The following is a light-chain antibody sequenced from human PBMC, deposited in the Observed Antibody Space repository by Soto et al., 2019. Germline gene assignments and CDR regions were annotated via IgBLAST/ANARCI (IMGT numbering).Light chain of an antibody. CDR1: QTISSTF. CDR2: GAS. Sequence: EIVLTQSPGTLSLSPGERATLSCRASQTISSTFLAWYRQRPGQAPRLLIYGASSRATGIPDRFSGSGSGTDFTLTISRLEPEDFAVYYCQQYASSPLTFGGGTKVELK. CDR3: QQYASSPLT. J-gene: IGKJ4*01. V-gene: IGKV3-20*01.